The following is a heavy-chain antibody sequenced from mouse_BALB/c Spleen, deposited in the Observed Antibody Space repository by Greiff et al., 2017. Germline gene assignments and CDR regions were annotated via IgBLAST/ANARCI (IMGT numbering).Heavy chain of an antibody. CDR1: GYTFTSYW. Sequence: VQLQQSGAELAKPGASVKMSCKASGYTFTSYWMHWVKQRPGQGLEWIGYINPSTGYTEYNQKFKDKATLTADKSSSTAYMQLSSLTSEDSAVYYCAEGLYDGLFAYWGQGTLVTVSA. V-gene: IGHV1-7*01. CDR2: INPSTGYT. D-gene: IGHD2-3*01. CDR3: AEGLYDGLFAY. J-gene: IGHJ3*01.